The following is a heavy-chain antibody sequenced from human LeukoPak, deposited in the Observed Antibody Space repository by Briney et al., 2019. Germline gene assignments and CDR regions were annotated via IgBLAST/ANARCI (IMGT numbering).Heavy chain of an antibody. D-gene: IGHD5-12*01. J-gene: IGHJ4*02. CDR3: ARHVGEVATITFDY. Sequence: PSETLSLTCAVYGGSFSGYYWSWIRQPPGKGLEWIGEINHSGSTNYNPSLKSRVTISVDTSKNQFSLKLSSVTAADTAVYYCARHVGEVATITFDYWGQGTLATVSS. CDR2: INHSGST. CDR1: GGSFSGYY. V-gene: IGHV4-34*01.